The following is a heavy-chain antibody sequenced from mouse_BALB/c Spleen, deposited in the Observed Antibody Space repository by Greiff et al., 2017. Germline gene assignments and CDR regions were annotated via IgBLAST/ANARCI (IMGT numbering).Heavy chain of an antibody. CDR1: GFNIKDYY. CDR2: IDPENGDT. J-gene: IGHJ4*01. Sequence: VQLQQSGAELVRSGASVKLSCTASGFNIKDYYMHWVKQRPEQGLEWIGWIDPENGDTEYAPKFQGKATMTADTSSNTAYLQLSSLTSEDTAVYYCNAAMITTPSYGMDYWGQGTSVTVSS. V-gene: IGHV14-4*02. D-gene: IGHD2-4*01. CDR3: NAAMITTPSYGMDY.